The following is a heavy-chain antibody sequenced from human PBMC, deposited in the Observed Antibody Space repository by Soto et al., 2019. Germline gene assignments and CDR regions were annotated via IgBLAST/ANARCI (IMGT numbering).Heavy chain of an antibody. CDR2: INHSGST. D-gene: IGHD2-15*01. V-gene: IGHV4-34*01. CDR3: ARDRRNKHGPNYCSGGSCYYYYYGMDV. CDR1: GGSFSGYY. J-gene: IGHJ6*01. Sequence: QVQLQQWGAGLLKPSETLSLTCAVYGGSFSGYYWSWIRQPPGKGLEWIGEINHSGSTNYNPSLKSRVTISVDTSKNQFSLKLSSVTAADTAVYYCARDRRNKHGPNYCSGGSCYYYYYGMDVW.